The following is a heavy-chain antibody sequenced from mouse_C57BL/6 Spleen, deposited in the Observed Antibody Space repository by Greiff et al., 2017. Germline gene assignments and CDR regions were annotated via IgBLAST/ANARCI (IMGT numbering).Heavy chain of an antibody. Sequence: QVQLQQSGAELVRPGASVKLSCKASGYTFTDYYINWVKQRPGQGLEWIARIYPGSGNTYYNEKFKGKATLTAEKSSSTAYMQLSSLTSEDSAVYFCARDDYGFDYWGQGTTLTVSS. CDR1: GYTFTDYY. J-gene: IGHJ2*01. CDR2: IYPGSGNT. V-gene: IGHV1-76*01. D-gene: IGHD2-4*01. CDR3: ARDDYGFDY.